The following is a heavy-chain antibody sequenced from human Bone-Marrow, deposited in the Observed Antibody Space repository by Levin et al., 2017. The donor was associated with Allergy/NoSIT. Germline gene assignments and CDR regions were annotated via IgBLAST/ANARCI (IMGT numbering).Heavy chain of an antibody. D-gene: IGHD4-17*01. V-gene: IGHV3-33*01. J-gene: IGHJ4*02. CDR1: GFTFSSYG. Sequence: GESLKISCAASGFTFSSYGMHWVRQAPGKGLEWVAVIWYDGSNKYYADSVKGRFTISRDNSKNTLYLQMNSLRAEDTAVYYCARDSYGEPLGYFDYWGQGTLVTVSS. CDR2: IWYDGSNK. CDR3: ARDSYGEPLGYFDY.